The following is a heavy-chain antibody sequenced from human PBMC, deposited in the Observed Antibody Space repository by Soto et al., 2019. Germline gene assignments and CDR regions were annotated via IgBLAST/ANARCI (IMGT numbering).Heavy chain of an antibody. CDR1: GASISAYA. V-gene: IGHV4-4*07. Sequence: SETLSLTCTVSGASISAYAWSWIRQPAGKGLEWIGRLYSSGNTNYNPSFKSRLTMSADTSKNQFSLKLSSVTAADTAVYYCARGPYSSGWYVVDYWGQGTLVTVSS. J-gene: IGHJ4*02. CDR2: LYSSGNT. CDR3: ARGPYSSGWYVVDY. D-gene: IGHD6-19*01.